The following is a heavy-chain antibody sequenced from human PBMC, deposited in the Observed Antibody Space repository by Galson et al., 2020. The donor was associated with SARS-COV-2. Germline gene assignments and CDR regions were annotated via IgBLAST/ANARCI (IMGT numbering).Heavy chain of an antibody. CDR2: INHSGAT. Sequence: SQTLSLTCAVYGGSFSGYYWSWIRQPPGKGLEWIGEINHSGATNYNPSLKSRVTISVDTSKNQFSLNVSSLTAADSAVYYCARGRRYYFGSGTYYPLLDYWGQGTLVTVSS. CDR1: GGSFSGYY. CDR3: ARGRRYYFGSGTYYPLLDY. D-gene: IGHD3-10*01. J-gene: IGHJ4*02. V-gene: IGHV4-34*01.